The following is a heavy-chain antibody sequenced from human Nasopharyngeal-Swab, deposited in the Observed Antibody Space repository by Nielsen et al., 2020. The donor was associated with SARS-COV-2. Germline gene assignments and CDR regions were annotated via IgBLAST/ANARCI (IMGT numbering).Heavy chain of an antibody. CDR3: ARDLDYYDNSGYPFDY. V-gene: IGHV3-33*01. D-gene: IGHD3-22*01. CDR2: IWFDGRNK. CDR1: GFTFSSYG. Sequence: GESLKISCAASGFTFSSYGMHWVRQAPGKGLEWVAVIWFDGRNKYYADSVKGRFTISRDNSKNTLHLQMSSLRGEDTAVYYCARDLDYYDNSGYPFDYWGQGTLVTVSS. J-gene: IGHJ4*02.